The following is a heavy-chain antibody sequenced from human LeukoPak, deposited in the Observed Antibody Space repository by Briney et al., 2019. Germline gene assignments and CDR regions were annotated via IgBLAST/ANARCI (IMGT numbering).Heavy chain of an antibody. CDR3: ARDWGGRFSESYCDH. J-gene: IGHJ4*02. D-gene: IGHD1-26*01. CDR2: TYHSGNT. Sequence: SETLSLTCTVSGGSIKGYFWSWIQQPPGKGLEWMGYTYHSGNTDYNPSLKSRVTISADTSKNQFSLNLSSVTAADTAVYYCARDWGGRFSESYCDHWGQGTLVTVSS. V-gene: IGHV4-59*12. CDR1: GGSIKGYF.